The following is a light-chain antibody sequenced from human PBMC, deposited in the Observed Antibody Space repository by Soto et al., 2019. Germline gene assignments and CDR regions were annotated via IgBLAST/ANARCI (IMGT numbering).Light chain of an antibody. Sequence: DIQMTQSPSTLSASVGDRVTITCRASQSISSWLAWYQQKPGKAPKLLIYDASSLESGVPSRFSGSGSGTEFTLTISSLQPDDFATYYCQQYNSYSVTVGGGTKVDIK. CDR3: QQYNSYSVT. CDR2: DAS. CDR1: QSISSW. V-gene: IGKV1-5*01. J-gene: IGKJ4*01.